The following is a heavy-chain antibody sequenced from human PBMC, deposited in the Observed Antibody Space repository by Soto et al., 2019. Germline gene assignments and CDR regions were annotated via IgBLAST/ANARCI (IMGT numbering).Heavy chain of an antibody. CDR1: GFTFSSYG. D-gene: IGHD2-8*01. V-gene: IGHV3-33*01. CDR2: IWYDGSNK. Sequence: GGSLRLSCAASGFTFSSYGMHWVRQAPGKGLEWVAVIWYDGSNKYYADSVKGRFTISRDNSKNTLYLQMNSLRAEDTAVYYCARELFSPVGVYGHGMDVWGQGTTVTVSS. CDR3: ARELFSPVGVYGHGMDV. J-gene: IGHJ6*02.